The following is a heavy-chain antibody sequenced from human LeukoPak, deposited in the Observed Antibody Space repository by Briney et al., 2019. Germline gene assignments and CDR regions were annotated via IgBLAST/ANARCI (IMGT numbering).Heavy chain of an antibody. CDR2: ISYDGSNK. V-gene: IGHV3-30*18. D-gene: IGHD4-17*01. Sequence: GGSLRLSCAASGFTFSSYGMHWVRQAPGKGLEWVAVISYDGSNKYYADSVKGRFTISRDNSKNTLYLQMNSLRAEDTAVYYCAKDGYGEDGRYYFDYWGQGTLVTVSS. CDR1: GFTFSSYG. CDR3: AKDGYGEDGRYYFDY. J-gene: IGHJ4*02.